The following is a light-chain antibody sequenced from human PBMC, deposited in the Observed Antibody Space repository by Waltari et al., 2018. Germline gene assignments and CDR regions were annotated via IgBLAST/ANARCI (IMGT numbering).Light chain of an antibody. CDR1: SLGTYY. V-gene: IGLV3-19*01. Sequence: SSELTQDAAVSVALGQTVRITCQGESLGTYYPSWYQQRPGQAPGVVFDGKNKRPAGIPDRFSGSSEGTTASLTITGGQEEDEADYYSNSRDSSAYLFGTGTKVTVL. CDR3: NSRDSSAYL. J-gene: IGLJ1*01. CDR2: GKN.